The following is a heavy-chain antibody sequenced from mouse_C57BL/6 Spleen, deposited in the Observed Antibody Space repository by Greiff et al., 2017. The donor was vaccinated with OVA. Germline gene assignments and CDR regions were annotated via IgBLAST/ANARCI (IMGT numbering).Heavy chain of an antibody. CDR3: AIGGSTMVTTNFDY. V-gene: IGHV5-9*01. J-gene: IGHJ2*01. CDR2: ISGGGGNP. D-gene: IGHD2-2*01. CDR1: GFTFSSYT. Sequence: EVQLVESGGGLVKPGGSLKLSCAASGFTFSSYTMSWVRQTPEKRLEWVATISGGGGNPYYPDSVQGRFTISRDNAKNTLYLQMSSLRSADTAWYYCAIGGSTMVTTNFDYWGQGTTLTVSS.